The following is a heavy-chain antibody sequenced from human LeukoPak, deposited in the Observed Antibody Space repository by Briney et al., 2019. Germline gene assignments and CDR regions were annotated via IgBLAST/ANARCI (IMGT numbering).Heavy chain of an antibody. CDR2: IRSKPYGGTT. J-gene: IGHJ5*02. Sequence: GGSLRLSCTTSGFTLGDYAMSWVRQAPGKGLEWIGFIRSKPYGGTTEYAASVKGRFSISRDDSKSIAYLQMNSLKTEDTAVYYCTRDSSEYYDRSGYPNWFDPWGQGTLVTVSS. D-gene: IGHD3-22*01. V-gene: IGHV3-49*04. CDR3: TRDSSEYYDRSGYPNWFDP. CDR1: GFTLGDYA.